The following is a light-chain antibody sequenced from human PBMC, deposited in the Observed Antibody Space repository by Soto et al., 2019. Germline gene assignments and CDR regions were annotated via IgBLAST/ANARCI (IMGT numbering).Light chain of an antibody. J-gene: IGKJ2*01. CDR1: QSVRSN. Sequence: DIILSQSPDTLSVSPGERVTLSCRASQSVRSNLAGYQQKPGQAPRLLIYEASTRATGVPTRFSGSGSGTDFTLTITSLQSEDVAVYFCPQYTEYLKVFGQGTKVDIK. CDR2: EAS. CDR3: PQYTEYLKV. V-gene: IGKV3-15*01.